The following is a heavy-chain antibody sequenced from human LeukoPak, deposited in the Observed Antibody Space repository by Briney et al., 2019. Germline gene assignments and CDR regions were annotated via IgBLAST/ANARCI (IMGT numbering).Heavy chain of an antibody. CDR1: GFTFSSYN. CDR3: ARIIGDRGGFDY. J-gene: IGHJ4*02. Sequence: GGSLRLSCAASGFTFSSYNINWVRQAPGKGLEWVSYISSSSSNIYYADSVKGRFTISRDNAKNSLYLQMNSLRTEDTAVYCCARIIGDRGGFDYWGQGTLVTVSS. V-gene: IGHV3-21*01. CDR2: ISSSSSNI. D-gene: IGHD2-21*02.